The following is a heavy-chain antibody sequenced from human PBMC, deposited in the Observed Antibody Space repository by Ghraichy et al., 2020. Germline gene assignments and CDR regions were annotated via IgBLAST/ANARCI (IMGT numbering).Heavy chain of an antibody. D-gene: IGHD6-19*01. CDR1: GGSISSYY. Sequence: GSLSLTCTVSGGSISSYYWSWIRQPAGKGLEWIGRIYTSGSTNYNPSLKSRVTMSVDTSKNQFSLKLSSVTAADTAVYYCARGPVAGTNWFDPWGQGTLVTVSS. CDR2: IYTSGST. J-gene: IGHJ5*02. CDR3: ARGPVAGTNWFDP. V-gene: IGHV4-4*07.